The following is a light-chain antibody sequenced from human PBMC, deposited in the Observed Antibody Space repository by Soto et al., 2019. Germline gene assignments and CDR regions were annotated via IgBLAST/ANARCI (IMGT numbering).Light chain of an antibody. CDR3: QQYNTYST. Sequence: DIQMTQSPSTLSASVGDRVTITCRASQTVSSWLAWYQQKPGKAPNLLIYDASSLESGVPSRFSGSGSGTDFTLTISSLHPDDFATYYCQQYNTYSTFGQGTKLEIK. CDR1: QTVSSW. CDR2: DAS. V-gene: IGKV1-5*01. J-gene: IGKJ2*01.